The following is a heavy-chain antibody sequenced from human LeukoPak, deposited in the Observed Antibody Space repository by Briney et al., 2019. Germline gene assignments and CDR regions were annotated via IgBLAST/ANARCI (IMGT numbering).Heavy chain of an antibody. CDR3: ARDSYYYDSSGYYRYFDY. V-gene: IGHV3-48*03. CDR1: GFTLSSYE. CDR2: ISSSGSTI. Sequence: GGSLRLSCAASGFTLSSYEMNWVRQAPGKGLEWVSYISSSGSTIYYADSVKGRFTISRDNAKNSLYLQMNSLRAEDTAVYYCARDSYYYDSSGYYRYFDYWGQGTLVTVSS. D-gene: IGHD3-22*01. J-gene: IGHJ4*02.